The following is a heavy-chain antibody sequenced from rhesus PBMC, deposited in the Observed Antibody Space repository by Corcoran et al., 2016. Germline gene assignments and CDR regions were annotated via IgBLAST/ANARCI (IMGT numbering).Heavy chain of an antibody. V-gene: IGHV4-143*01. CDR1: GGSISGYYY. D-gene: IGHD2-27*01. CDR2: IYVHSASP. CDR3: ARLGRGIVEITGFDY. J-gene: IGHJ4*01. Sequence: QVQLQESGPGLVKPSETLSLTCTVSGGSISGYYYWSWIRQPPGKGLEWIGGIYVHSASPYYNPSHQSRVTISKDTSKTLFSLRLRSVTAADTAVYYCARLGRGIVEITGFDYWGQGFLVTVSS.